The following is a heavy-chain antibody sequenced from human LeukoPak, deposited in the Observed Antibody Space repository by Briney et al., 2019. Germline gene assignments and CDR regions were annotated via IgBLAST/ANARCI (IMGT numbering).Heavy chain of an antibody. CDR1: DGSISSYY. J-gene: IGHJ3*02. CDR3: ARVFGSGSSGHYDAFDI. V-gene: IGHV4-59*08. CDR2: IYYSGTT. D-gene: IGHD3-10*01. Sequence: SETLSLTCTVSDGSISSYYWSWIRQPAGKGLEWIGYIYYSGTTNYNPSLKSRVTISVDTSKNQFSLKLSSVTAADTAVYYCARVFGSGSSGHYDAFDIWGQGTMVTVSS.